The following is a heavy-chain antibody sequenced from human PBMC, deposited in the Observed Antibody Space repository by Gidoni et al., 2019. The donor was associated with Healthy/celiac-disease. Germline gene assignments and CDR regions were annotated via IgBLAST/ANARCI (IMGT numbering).Heavy chain of an antibody. D-gene: IGHD3-10*01. J-gene: IGHJ6*02. CDR2: ISYDGSNK. CDR3: ARGFSGSYSYYYGMDV. V-gene: IGHV3-30*01. Sequence: QVQLVESGGGVFQPGRSLRLSCAASGFTFSSYAMHWVRQAPGKGLEWVAVISYDGSNKYYADSVKGRFTISRDNSKNTLYLQMNSLRAEDTAVYYCARGFSGSYSYYYGMDVWGQGTTVTVSS. CDR1: GFTFSSYA.